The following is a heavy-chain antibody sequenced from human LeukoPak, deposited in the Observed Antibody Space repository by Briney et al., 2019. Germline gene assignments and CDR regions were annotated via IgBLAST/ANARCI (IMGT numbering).Heavy chain of an antibody. V-gene: IGHV1-24*01. Sequence: ASVKVSCKVSGYTLTELSMHWVRQAPGKGLEWMGGFDPEDGETTYAQKFQGRVTMTEDTSTDTAYMELSSLRSEDTAVYYCATVAYYLDGYYFDYWGQGTLVTVSS. CDR1: GYTLTELS. J-gene: IGHJ4*02. CDR3: ATVAYYLDGYYFDY. CDR2: FDPEDGET. D-gene: IGHD1-26*01.